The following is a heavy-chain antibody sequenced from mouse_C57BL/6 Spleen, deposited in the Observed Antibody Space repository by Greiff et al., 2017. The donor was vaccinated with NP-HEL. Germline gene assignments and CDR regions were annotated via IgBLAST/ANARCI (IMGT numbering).Heavy chain of an antibody. V-gene: IGHV5-17*01. J-gene: IGHJ4*01. Sequence: DVQLVESGGGLVKPGGSLKLSCAASGFTFSDYGMHWVRQAPEKGLEWVAYISSGSSTIYYADTVKGRFTISRDNAKNTLFLQMTSLRSEDTAMYYCARYGNYGAMDYWGQGTSVTVSS. CDR3: ARYGNYGAMDY. CDR1: GFTFSDYG. CDR2: ISSGSSTI. D-gene: IGHD2-1*01.